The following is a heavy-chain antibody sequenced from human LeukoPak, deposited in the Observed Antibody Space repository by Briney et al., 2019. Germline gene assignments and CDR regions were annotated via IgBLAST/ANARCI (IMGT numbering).Heavy chain of an antibody. D-gene: IGHD6-13*01. Sequence: PSETLSLTCTVSGGSISSYYWSWIRQPPGEGLEWIGYIYYSGTTNYNPSLKSRVTISVDTSKNQFSLKLSSVAAADTAVYYCARGVYIAAAQYGYWGQGTLVTVSS. J-gene: IGHJ4*02. V-gene: IGHV4-59*01. CDR1: GGSISSYY. CDR2: IYYSGTT. CDR3: ARGVYIAAAQYGY.